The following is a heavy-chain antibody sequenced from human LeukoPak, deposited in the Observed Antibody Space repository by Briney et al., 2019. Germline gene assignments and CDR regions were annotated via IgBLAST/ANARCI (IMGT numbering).Heavy chain of an antibody. CDR3: ARGRFDYFDY. J-gene: IGHJ4*02. CDR1: GYTFTGYY. D-gene: IGHD3-10*01. Sequence: ASVKVSCKASGYTFTGYYMHWVRQAPGQGLEWMGIIYPSGGSTSYAQRFQGRVTMTTDTSTSTVYMELSSLRSEDTAVYYCARGRFDYFDYWGQGTLVTVSS. CDR2: IYPSGGST. V-gene: IGHV1-46*01.